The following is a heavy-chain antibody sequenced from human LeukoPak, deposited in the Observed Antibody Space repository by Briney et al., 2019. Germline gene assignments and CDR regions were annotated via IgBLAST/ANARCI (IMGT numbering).Heavy chain of an antibody. D-gene: IGHD2-15*01. Sequence: PGGSLRLSCAASGFTFSSYAMSWVRQAPGKGLEGVSAISGSGGSTYYADSVKGRFTISRDNSKNTLYLQMNSLRAEDTAVYYCARDAHCSGGSCYLTIYYYYGMDVWGQGTTVTVSS. J-gene: IGHJ6*02. CDR1: GFTFSSYA. CDR3: ARDAHCSGGSCYLTIYYYYGMDV. V-gene: IGHV3-23*01. CDR2: ISGSGGST.